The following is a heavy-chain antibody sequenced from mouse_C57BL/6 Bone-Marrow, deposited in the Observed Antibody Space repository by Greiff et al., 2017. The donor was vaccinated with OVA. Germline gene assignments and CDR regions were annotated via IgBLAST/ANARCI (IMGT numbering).Heavy chain of an antibody. CDR3: AGYPSFAY. V-gene: IGHV7-3*01. Sequence: EVKLVESGGGLVQPGGSLSLSCAASGFTFTDYYMSWVRQPPGKALEWLGFIRNQANGYTTEYSASVKGRFTISRDNSQSILYLQMNALRAEDSATYYCAGYPSFAYWGQGTLVTVSA. CDR2: IRNQANGYTT. CDR1: GFTFTDYY. J-gene: IGHJ3*01.